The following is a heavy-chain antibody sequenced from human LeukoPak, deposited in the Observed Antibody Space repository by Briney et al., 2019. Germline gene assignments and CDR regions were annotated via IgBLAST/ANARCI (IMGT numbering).Heavy chain of an antibody. CDR3: ASDFTGYDDY. D-gene: IGHD3-9*01. CDR2: LSKSSTYV. V-gene: IGHV3-21*01. CDR1: GFTFSTYS. J-gene: IGHJ4*02. Sequence: GGSLRLSCAASGFTFSTYSMSWVRQAPGKGLEWVSSLSKSSTYVYYAASVKGRFTISGDNAKNTLYLQMNSLGAEDTAVYYCASDFTGYDDYWGQGTLVTVSS.